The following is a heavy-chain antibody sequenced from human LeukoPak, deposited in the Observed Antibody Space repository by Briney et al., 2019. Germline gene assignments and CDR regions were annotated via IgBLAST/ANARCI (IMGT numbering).Heavy chain of an antibody. CDR2: IYHSGST. CDR3: AHYYYGSGSYN. V-gene: IGHV4-4*02. Sequence: SETLSLTCAVSGGSISSSNWWSWVRQPPGKGLEWIGEIYHSGSTNYNPSLKSRVTISVDTSKNQFSLKLSSVTAADTAVYYCAHYYYGSGSYNWGQGTLVTVSS. J-gene: IGHJ4*02. CDR1: GGSISSSNW. D-gene: IGHD3-10*01.